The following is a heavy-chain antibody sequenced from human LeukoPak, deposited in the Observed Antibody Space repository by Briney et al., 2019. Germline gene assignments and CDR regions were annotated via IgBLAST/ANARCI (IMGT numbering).Heavy chain of an antibody. V-gene: IGHV3-23*01. CDR3: AKGGKWDVTPFDY. CDR1: GFTFTSYS. Sequence: GGSLRLSCAASGFTFTSYSMNWVRQAPGKGLEWVSTISGGGGSTYYADSVKGRFTISRDNSKNTLYLQVNSLRAEDTAVYYCAKGGKWDVTPFDYWGQGTLVAVSS. CDR2: ISGGGGST. D-gene: IGHD1-26*01. J-gene: IGHJ4*02.